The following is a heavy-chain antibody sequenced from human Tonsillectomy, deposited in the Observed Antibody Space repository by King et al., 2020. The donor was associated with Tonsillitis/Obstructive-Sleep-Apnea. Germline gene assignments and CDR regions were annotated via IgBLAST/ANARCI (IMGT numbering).Heavy chain of an antibody. J-gene: IGHJ6*02. CDR1: GGSISSGGYY. V-gene: IGHV4-31*03. D-gene: IGHD5-24*01. CDR3: GRDRREDGYGEDSLYGMDV. Sequence: QLQESGPGLVKPSQTLSLTCTVSGGSISSGGYYWSWIRQHPGKGLEWIGYIYYSGSTYYNPSLKSRVTISVDTSKNQFSLKLNSVTAPDTAVYSCGRDRREDGYGEDSLYGMDVWGQGTTVTVSS. CDR2: IYYSGST.